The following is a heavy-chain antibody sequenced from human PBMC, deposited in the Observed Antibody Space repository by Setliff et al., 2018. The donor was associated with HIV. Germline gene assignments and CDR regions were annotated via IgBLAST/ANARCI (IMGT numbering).Heavy chain of an antibody. Sequence: PGGSLRLSCAASGFTFGSSWMTWVRQAPGKGLEWVANIKPDGSEKYYADALRDRFTISRDNANNLLYLQMNSLRAEDTAVYYCARDQEHIIVVSATGNMPGYLHYYYMDVWGKGSTVTVSS. D-gene: IGHD2-2*01. J-gene: IGHJ6*03. V-gene: IGHV3-7*01. CDR1: GFTFGSSW. CDR3: ARDQEHIIVVSATGNMPGYLHYYYMDV. CDR2: IKPDGSEK.